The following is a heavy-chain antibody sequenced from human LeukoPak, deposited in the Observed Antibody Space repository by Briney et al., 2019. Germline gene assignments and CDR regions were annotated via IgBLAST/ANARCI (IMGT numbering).Heavy chain of an antibody. D-gene: IGHD3-22*01. V-gene: IGHV4-59*08. CDR2: IYYSGST. CDR3: ARHITYYYDSSGYPDAFDI. Sequence: SETLSLTCTVSGGSISSYYWSWIRQPPGKGLEWIGYIYYSGSTNYNPSLKSRVTISVDTSKNQFSLQLSSVTAADTAVYYCARHITYYYDSSGYPDAFDIWGQGTMVTVSS. CDR1: GGSISSYY. J-gene: IGHJ3*02.